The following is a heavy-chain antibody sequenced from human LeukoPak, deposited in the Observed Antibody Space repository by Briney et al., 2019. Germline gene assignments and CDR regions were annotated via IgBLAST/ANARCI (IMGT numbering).Heavy chain of an antibody. D-gene: IGHD4-17*01. V-gene: IGHV3-66*01. CDR2: IYSGGST. Sequence: GGSLRLSCAASGFTVSSNYMSWVRQAPGKGLEWVPVIYSGGSTYYADSVKGRFTISRDNSKNTLYLQMNSLRAEDTAVYYCARAVKGIFDYWGQGTLVTVSS. CDR3: ARAVKGIFDY. J-gene: IGHJ4*02. CDR1: GFTVSSNY.